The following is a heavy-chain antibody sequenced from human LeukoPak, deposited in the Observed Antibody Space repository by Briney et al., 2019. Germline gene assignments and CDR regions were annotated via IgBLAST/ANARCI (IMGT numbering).Heavy chain of an antibody. Sequence: PGGSLRLSCAASGFTFSSYATSWVRQAPGKGLEWVSTISDSGGSTYYADSLKGRFTISRDNYKNTLYLQMNSLRAEDTAVYYCAKDWAYGDYGWYYFDYWGQGTLVTVSS. D-gene: IGHD4-17*01. CDR1: GFTFSSYA. V-gene: IGHV3-23*01. J-gene: IGHJ4*02. CDR2: ISDSGGST. CDR3: AKDWAYGDYGWYYFDY.